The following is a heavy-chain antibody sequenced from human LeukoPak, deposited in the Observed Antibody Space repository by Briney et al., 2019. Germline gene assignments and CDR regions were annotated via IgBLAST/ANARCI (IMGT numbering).Heavy chain of an antibody. CDR3: AKDKWYSGSYLPYYFDY. V-gene: IGHV3-30*18. CDR2: ISYDGSNK. J-gene: IGHJ4*02. D-gene: IGHD1-26*01. CDR1: GFTFSSYG. Sequence: GGSLTLSCAASGFTFSSYGMHWVRQAPGKGLEWVAVISYDGSNKYYADSVKGRFTISRDNSKNTLYLQMNSLRAEDTAVYYCAKDKWYSGSYLPYYFDYWGQGTLVTVSS.